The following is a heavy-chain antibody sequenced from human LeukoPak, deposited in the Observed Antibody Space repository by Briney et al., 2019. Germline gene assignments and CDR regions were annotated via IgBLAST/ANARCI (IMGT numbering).Heavy chain of an antibody. CDR1: GFTVSSNY. CDR3: ARVRNYYDSSGKRFYFDY. J-gene: IGHJ4*02. CDR2: IYSGGST. Sequence: GGSLRLSCAASGFTVSSNYMSWVRQAPGKGLEWVSVIYSGGSTYYADSVKGRFTISRHNSKNTLYLQMNSLRAEDTAVYYCARVRNYYDSSGKRFYFDYWGLGTLVTVSS. D-gene: IGHD3-22*01. V-gene: IGHV3-53*04.